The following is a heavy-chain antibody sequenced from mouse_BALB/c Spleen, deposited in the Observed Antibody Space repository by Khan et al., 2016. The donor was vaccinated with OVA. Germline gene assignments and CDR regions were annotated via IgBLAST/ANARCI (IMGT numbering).Heavy chain of an antibody. Sequence: QMQLQQSGAELVRPGASVKLSCKTSGYIFTSYWIRWVKQRSGQGLEWIARIYPGTGSTYYNEKFKDTATLTADKSSSTAYMQLSSLKSEDSAVYFCARNDYGSTCTMDYWGQGTSVTVSS. D-gene: IGHD1-1*01. J-gene: IGHJ4*01. CDR2: IYPGTGST. CDR3: ARNDYGSTCTMDY. V-gene: IGHV1S132*01. CDR1: GYIFTSYW.